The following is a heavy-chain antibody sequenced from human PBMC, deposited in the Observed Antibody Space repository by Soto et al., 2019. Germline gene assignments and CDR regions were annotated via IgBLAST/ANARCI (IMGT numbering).Heavy chain of an antibody. CDR1: GYTFTSYG. D-gene: IGHD3-3*01. CDR2: ISAYNGNT. CDR3: ARDQYYDFWSGYPSPYYYYGMDV. Sequence: ASVKVSCKASGYTFTSYGISWVRQAPGQGLERIGWISAYNGNTNYAQKLQGRVTMTTDTSTSTAYMELRSLRSDDTAVYYCARDQYYDFWSGYPSPYYYYGMDVWGQGTTVTVSS. J-gene: IGHJ6*02. V-gene: IGHV1-18*01.